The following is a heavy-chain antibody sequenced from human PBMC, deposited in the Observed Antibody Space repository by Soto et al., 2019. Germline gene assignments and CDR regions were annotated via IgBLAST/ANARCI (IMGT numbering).Heavy chain of an antibody. CDR3: AKAITIFGVVIGYYGMDV. V-gene: IGHV3-30*18. J-gene: IGHJ6*02. Sequence: GGSLRLSCAASGFTFSSYGMHWVRQAPGKGLEWVAVISYDGSNKYYADSVKGRLTISRDNSKNTLYLQMNSLRAEDTAVYYCAKAITIFGVVIGYYGMDVWGQGTTVTVSS. D-gene: IGHD3-3*01. CDR1: GFTFSSYG. CDR2: ISYDGSNK.